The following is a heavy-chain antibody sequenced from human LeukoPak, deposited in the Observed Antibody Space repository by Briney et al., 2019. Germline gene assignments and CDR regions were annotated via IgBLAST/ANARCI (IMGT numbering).Heavy chain of an antibody. J-gene: IGHJ4*02. Sequence: SETLSLTCTVSGGSISSGGYYWSWIRQHPGKGLEWIGYIYYSGSTYYNPSLKSRVTISVDTSKNQFSLKLSSVTAADTAVYYCAREPLFGSFDYWGQGTLVTASS. D-gene: IGHD2-21*01. V-gene: IGHV4-31*03. CDR1: GGSISSGGYY. CDR3: AREPLFGSFDY. CDR2: IYYSGST.